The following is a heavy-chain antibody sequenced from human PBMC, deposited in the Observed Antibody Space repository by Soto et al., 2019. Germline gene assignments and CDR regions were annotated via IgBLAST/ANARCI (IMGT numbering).Heavy chain of an antibody. Sequence: GSLRLSCAASGFTFSSYGMHWVRQAPGKGLEWVAFISHDGSNKYYADSMKGRISMSRDNSKSTVYLQMSSLRAEDTAVYYCTKRRNVLRFLEWSSGMEVWGQGTTVTVSS. J-gene: IGHJ6*02. V-gene: IGHV3-30*18. D-gene: IGHD3-3*01. CDR2: ISHDGSNK. CDR3: TKRRNVLRFLEWSSGMEV. CDR1: GFTFSSYG.